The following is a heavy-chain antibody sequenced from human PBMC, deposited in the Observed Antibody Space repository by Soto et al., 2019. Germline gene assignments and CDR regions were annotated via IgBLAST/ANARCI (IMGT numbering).Heavy chain of an antibody. Sequence: GGSLRLSCAASGFTFSSYAMSWVRQAPGKGLEWVSAISGSGGSTYYADSVKGRFTISRDNSKNTLYLQMNSLRAEDTAVYYCAKDETGSSGWYNPRGYYFDYWGQGTLVTVSS. CDR3: AKDETGSSGWYNPRGYYFDY. CDR1: GFTFSSYA. V-gene: IGHV3-23*01. CDR2: ISGSGGST. D-gene: IGHD6-19*01. J-gene: IGHJ4*02.